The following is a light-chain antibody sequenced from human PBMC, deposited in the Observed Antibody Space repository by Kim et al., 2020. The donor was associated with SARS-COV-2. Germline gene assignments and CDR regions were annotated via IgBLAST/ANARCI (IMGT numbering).Light chain of an antibody. CDR3: QQYSSSSSGRT. CDR1: QSISSW. CDR2: DAS. J-gene: IGKJ2*01. Sequence: DIQMTQSPSTLSASVGDRVTITCRASQSISSWLAWYQQKPGKAPKVLIYDASNLESGAPSRFSGSGSGTEFTLTISSLQPDDFATYYCQQYSSSSSGRTFGQGTKLEI. V-gene: IGKV1-5*01.